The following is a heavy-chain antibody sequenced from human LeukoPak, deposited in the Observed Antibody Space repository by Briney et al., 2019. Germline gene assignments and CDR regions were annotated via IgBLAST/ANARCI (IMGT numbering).Heavy chain of an antibody. CDR2: TSYGGST. D-gene: IGHD2-21*01. CDR1: GDSISNRRYY. Sequence: SETVSLTCTVSGDSISNRRYYWGWIRQPPGKGMEWIGSTSYGGSTYYNPSLQSRVTISVDTSKNQFSLKVTSLTDADTAVYYCARGRVVISAKGPTDAFDIWGQGTMVTVSS. CDR3: ARGRVVISAKGPTDAFDI. J-gene: IGHJ3*02. V-gene: IGHV4-39*01.